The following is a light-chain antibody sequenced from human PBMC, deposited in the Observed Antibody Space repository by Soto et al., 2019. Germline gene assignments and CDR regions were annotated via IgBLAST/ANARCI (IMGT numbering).Light chain of an antibody. CDR2: DAS. CDR1: QSISSW. V-gene: IGKV1-5*01. Sequence: DIQRTESPSTLSASVGHRVTITCRASQSISSWLAWYQQKPGKAPKLLIYDASSLESGVPSRFSASGSGTEFTLTISSLKTDDFGAYYCQQYDSYPWTFCQGTKVDIK. J-gene: IGKJ1*01. CDR3: QQYDSYPWT.